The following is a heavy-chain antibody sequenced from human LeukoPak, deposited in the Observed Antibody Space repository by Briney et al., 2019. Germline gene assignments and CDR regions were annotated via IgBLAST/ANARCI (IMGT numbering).Heavy chain of an antibody. Sequence: SETLSLTCTVSGGSIGSSSYYWGWIRQPPGKGLEWIGSIYYSGSTYYNPSLKSRVTISVDTSKNQFSLKLSSVTAADTAVYYCASPQICSGGSCYGYDFDYWGQGTLVTVSS. J-gene: IGHJ4*02. D-gene: IGHD2-15*01. CDR2: IYYSGST. V-gene: IGHV4-39*01. CDR1: GGSIGSSSYY. CDR3: ASPQICSGGSCYGYDFDY.